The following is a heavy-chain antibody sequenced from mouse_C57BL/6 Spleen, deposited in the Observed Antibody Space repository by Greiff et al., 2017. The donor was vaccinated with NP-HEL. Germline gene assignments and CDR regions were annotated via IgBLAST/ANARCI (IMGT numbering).Heavy chain of an antibody. CDR1: GYSITSGYY. J-gene: IGHJ1*03. Sequence: ESGPGLVKPSQSLSLTCSVTGYSITSGYYWNWIRQFPGNKLEWMGYISYDGSNNYNPSLKNRISITRDTSKNQFFLKLNSVTTEDTATYYCARGAVEYFDVWGTGTTVTVSS. D-gene: IGHD1-1*01. V-gene: IGHV3-6*01. CDR3: ARGAVEYFDV. CDR2: ISYDGSN.